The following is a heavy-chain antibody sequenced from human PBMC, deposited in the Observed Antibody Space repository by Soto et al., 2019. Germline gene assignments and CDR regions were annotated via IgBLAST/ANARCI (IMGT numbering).Heavy chain of an antibody. V-gene: IGHV3-53*04. Sequence: EVQLVESGGGLVQPGGSLRLSCAASGFTVSSNYMSWVRQAPGKGLEWVSVIYSGGSTYYADSVKGRFTISRHNSKNTLYLKMNSLRAEDTAVYYCASMYYYGSGSAEPFDYWGQGTLVTVSS. CDR2: IYSGGST. CDR3: ASMYYYGSGSAEPFDY. CDR1: GFTVSSNY. J-gene: IGHJ4*02. D-gene: IGHD3-10*01.